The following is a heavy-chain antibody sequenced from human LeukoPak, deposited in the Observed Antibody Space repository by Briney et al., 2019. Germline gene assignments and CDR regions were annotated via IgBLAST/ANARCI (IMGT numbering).Heavy chain of an antibody. D-gene: IGHD6-19*01. CDR3: AKDLSLRSSDWYPGFDY. V-gene: IGHV3-30*02. J-gene: IGHJ4*02. CDR2: IRYDGSNK. Sequence: GGSLRLSCAASGFTFSSYGMHRVRQAPGKGLEWVAFIRYDGSNKYYADSVKGRFTISIDYSKNTLYLQMNSLRAEDTAVYYCAKDLSLRSSDWYPGFDYWGQGTLVTVSS. CDR1: GFTFSSYG.